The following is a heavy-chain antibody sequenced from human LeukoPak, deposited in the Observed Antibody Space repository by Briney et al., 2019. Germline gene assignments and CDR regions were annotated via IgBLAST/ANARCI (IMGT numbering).Heavy chain of an antibody. J-gene: IGHJ4*02. CDR2: INSDGGDT. Sequence: QSGGSLRLSCAASGFTFSDYWMHWVRQVPGKGLVWVSRINSDGGDTSYVDSVKGRFTISRDNAKNTLYLQMNSLRAGDTAVYYCARDGDYSYGLDFDYWGQGSLVTVSS. CDR3: ARDGDYSYGLDFDY. CDR1: GFTFSDYW. V-gene: IGHV3-74*01. D-gene: IGHD5-18*01.